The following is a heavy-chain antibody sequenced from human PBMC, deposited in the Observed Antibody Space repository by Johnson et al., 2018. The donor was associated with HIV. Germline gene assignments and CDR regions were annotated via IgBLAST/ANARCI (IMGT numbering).Heavy chain of an antibody. CDR2: ISYDGSNT. J-gene: IGHJ3*02. V-gene: IGHV3-30*04. CDR1: GFTFSNYA. D-gene: IGHD2-21*02. CDR3: ARGGAYCGGDCNAFDI. Sequence: QVQLVESGGGVVQPGRSLRLSCAASGFTFSNYAMHWVRQAPGKGLEWVAVISYDGSNTYYADSVKGRFTISRDNSKNTLYLQMNSLRAEDTAVYYCARGGAYCGGDCNAFDIWGQGTMVTVSS.